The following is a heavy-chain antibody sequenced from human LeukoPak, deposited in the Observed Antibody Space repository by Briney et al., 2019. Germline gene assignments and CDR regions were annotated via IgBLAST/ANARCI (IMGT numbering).Heavy chain of an antibody. Sequence: SLKVSCKASGGTFSSNAISWVRQAPGQGLEWMGWIIPIFGTANYAQKFQGRVTITADESTSTAYMELSSLRSEDTAVYYCARDLTTYYYDSSGYLNWFDPWGQGTLVTVSS. CDR1: GGTFSSNA. CDR2: IIPIFGTA. J-gene: IGHJ5*02. V-gene: IGHV1-69*13. CDR3: ARDLTTYYYDSSGYLNWFDP. D-gene: IGHD3-22*01.